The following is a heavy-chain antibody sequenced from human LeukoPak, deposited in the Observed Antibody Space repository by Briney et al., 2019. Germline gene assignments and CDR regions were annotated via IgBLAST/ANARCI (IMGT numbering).Heavy chain of an antibody. V-gene: IGHV1-2*02. CDR1: GYTFTGYY. Sequence: GASVKVSCKASGYTFTGYYMHWVRQAPGQGLEWMGWINPNSGGTNYAQKFQGRVTMTRDTSISTAYMELSRLRSDDTAVYYCATVSPWNGPPYFDYWGQGTLVTVSS. J-gene: IGHJ4*02. CDR2: INPNSGGT. CDR3: ATVSPWNGPPYFDY. D-gene: IGHD1-1*01.